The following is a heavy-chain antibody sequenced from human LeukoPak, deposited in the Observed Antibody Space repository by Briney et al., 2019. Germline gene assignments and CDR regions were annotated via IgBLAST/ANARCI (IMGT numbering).Heavy chain of an antibody. V-gene: IGHV3-30*04. CDR1: GFTFGTYA. CDR2: IAYDGSNK. D-gene: IGHD4-23*01. Sequence: GGSLRLSCAVSGFTFGTYAMDWVRQAPGKGLEWVAVIAYDGSNKHYADSVKGRFTISRDNSNNTLYLQMNSLRADDTAVYYCARGGTTMVTPLDYWGQGTLVTVSS. CDR3: ARGGTTMVTPLDY. J-gene: IGHJ4*02.